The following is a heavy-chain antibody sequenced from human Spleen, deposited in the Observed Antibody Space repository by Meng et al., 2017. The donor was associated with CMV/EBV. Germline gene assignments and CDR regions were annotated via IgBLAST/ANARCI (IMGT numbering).Heavy chain of an antibody. J-gene: IGHJ4*02. V-gene: IGHV3-48*03. D-gene: IGHD5-12*01. CDR2: INNRGSTT. CDR3: AKGGGGYELDY. CDR1: GFTFSSYW. Sequence: GESLKISCEASGFTFSSYWMTWVRQAPGKGLEWISYINNRGSTTYYADSVRGRFTISRDNVKNSLYLQMDSLRAEDTALYYCAKGGGGYELDYWGQGTLVTVSS.